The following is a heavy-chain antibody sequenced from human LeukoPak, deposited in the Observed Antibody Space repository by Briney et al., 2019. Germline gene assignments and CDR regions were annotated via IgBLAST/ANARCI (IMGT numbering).Heavy chain of an antibody. CDR3: ARQVVAVAGTGYFDY. V-gene: IGHV4-39*01. Sequence: SETLSLTCTVSGGSIRSSSYYWGWIRQPPGKGLEWIGSIYYSGSTYYNASLKSRGTISVDTSKNQFSLKLSSVTAADTAVYFCARQVVAVAGTGYFDYWGQGTLVTVSS. D-gene: IGHD6-19*01. J-gene: IGHJ4*02. CDR2: IYYSGST. CDR1: GGSIRSSSYY.